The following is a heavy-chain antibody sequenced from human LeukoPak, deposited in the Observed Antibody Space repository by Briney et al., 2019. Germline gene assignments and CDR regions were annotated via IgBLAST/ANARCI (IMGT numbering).Heavy chain of an antibody. CDR3: ARGGIAVAGTDLNFDY. CDR2: IIPIFGTA. CDR1: GGTFSSYA. J-gene: IGHJ4*02. V-gene: IGHV1-69*13. Sequence: SVKVSCKASGGTFSSYAISWVRQAPGQGLEWMVGIIPIFGTANYAQKFQGRVTITADESTSTAYMELSSLRSEDTAVYYCARGGIAVAGTDLNFDYWGQGTLVTVSS. D-gene: IGHD6-19*01.